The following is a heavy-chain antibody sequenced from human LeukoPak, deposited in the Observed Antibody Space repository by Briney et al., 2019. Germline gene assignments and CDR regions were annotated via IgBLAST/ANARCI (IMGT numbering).Heavy chain of an antibody. D-gene: IGHD3-10*01. V-gene: IGHV4-59*01. CDR3: ARWFGELFDP. Sequence: PSETLSLTCTVSGGSISSYYWSWLRQPPGKGLEWIGYIYYSGSTNYNPSLKSRVTISVDTSKNQFSLKLSSVTAADTAVYYCARWFGELFDPWGQGTLVTVSS. CDR2: IYYSGST. CDR1: GGSISSYY. J-gene: IGHJ5*02.